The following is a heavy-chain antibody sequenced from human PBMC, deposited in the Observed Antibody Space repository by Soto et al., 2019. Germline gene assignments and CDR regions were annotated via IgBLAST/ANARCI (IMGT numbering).Heavy chain of an antibody. CDR3: ARASPVVTDV. Sequence: QVQLQESGPGLVTPSQTVSLTCTVSGGSISSGEYYWRWIRQPPGKGLEWIGYIYYSGSTYYNPSLKSRVTISVDTSTNQFSLKLSSVTAADTAVYYCARASPVVTDVWGQGTTVTVSS. D-gene: IGHD5-18*01. CDR2: IYYSGST. CDR1: GGSISSGEYY. J-gene: IGHJ6*02. V-gene: IGHV4-30-4*01.